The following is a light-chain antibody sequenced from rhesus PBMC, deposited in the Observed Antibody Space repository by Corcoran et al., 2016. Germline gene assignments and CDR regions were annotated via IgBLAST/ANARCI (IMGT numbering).Light chain of an antibody. V-gene: IGKV3-10*01. CDR3: YQQSSGWT. CDR2: GAF. Sequence: QVILTQSPATLSLSPGERATLSCRASQSVSSYLAWYKQKPGQAPRLLIYGAFRRATGIPDRFSGSGCGTDFTLTIRSLEPDDVGDYHCYQQSSGWTFGQGTKVEIK. CDR1: QSVSSY. J-gene: IGKJ1*01.